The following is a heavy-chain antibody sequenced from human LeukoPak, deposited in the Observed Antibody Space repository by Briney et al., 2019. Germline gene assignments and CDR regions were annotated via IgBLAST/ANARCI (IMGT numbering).Heavy chain of an antibody. J-gene: IGHJ4*02. CDR2: VSGSGDNT. Sequence: PGGSLRLSCAASGFTFNNYAMTWVRQAPGKGLEWVSVVSGSGDNTNYAGSVKGRFTISRENAKNSLYLLMSSLRAEDTAVYYCARQNTPHGNFDYWGQGTLVTVSS. CDR3: ARQNTPHGNFDY. V-gene: IGHV3-23*01. D-gene: IGHD1-26*01. CDR1: GFTFNNYA.